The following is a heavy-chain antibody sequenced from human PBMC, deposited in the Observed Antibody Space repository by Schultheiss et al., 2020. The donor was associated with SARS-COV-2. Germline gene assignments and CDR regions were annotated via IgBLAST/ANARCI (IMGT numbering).Heavy chain of an antibody. V-gene: IGHV3-15*01. CDR1: GFTVSSNY. CDR2: IKSKTDGGTT. D-gene: IGHD5-12*01. Sequence: GGSLRLSCAASGFTVSSNYMSWVRQAPGKGLEWVGRIKSKTDGGTTDYAAPVKGRFTISRDDSKNTLYLQMNSLKTEDTAVYYCTTDGRYSGHGVVWGQGTLVTVSS. J-gene: IGHJ4*02. CDR3: TTDGRYSGHGVV.